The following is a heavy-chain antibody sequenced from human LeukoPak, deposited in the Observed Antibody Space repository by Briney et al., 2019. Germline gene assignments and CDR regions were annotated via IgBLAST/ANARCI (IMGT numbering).Heavy chain of an antibody. D-gene: IGHD4-17*01. CDR2: ISTSGGST. CDR3: AKRGSSLRAVDH. Sequence: PGGSLRLSCAASGFTFSSFDMSWVRQAPGKGLEWVSAISTSGGSTYYADSVKGRFTISRDNSKNTLNLQMNSLRAEDTALYYCAKRGSSLRAVDHWGQGTLVTVSS. J-gene: IGHJ4*02. CDR1: GFTFSSFD. V-gene: IGHV3-23*01.